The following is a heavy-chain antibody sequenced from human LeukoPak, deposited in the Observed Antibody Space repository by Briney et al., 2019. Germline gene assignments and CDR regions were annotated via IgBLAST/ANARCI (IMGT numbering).Heavy chain of an antibody. V-gene: IGHV3-30*02. CDR2: IRYDGSNK. CDR1: GFTFSSYG. CDR3: AKDRIYSSGWYREKYYFDY. Sequence: QSGGSLRLSCAASGFTFSSYGMHWVRQAPGKGLEWVAFIRYDGSNKYYADSVKGRFTISRDNSKNTLCLQMNSLRAEDTAVYYCAKDRIYSSGWYREKYYFDYWGQGTLVTVSS. D-gene: IGHD6-19*01. J-gene: IGHJ4*02.